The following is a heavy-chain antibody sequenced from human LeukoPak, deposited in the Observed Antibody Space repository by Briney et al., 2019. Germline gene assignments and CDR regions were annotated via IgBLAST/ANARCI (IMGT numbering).Heavy chain of an antibody. V-gene: IGHV1-18*01. CDR3: ARDYKGYSYENYFDC. Sequence: ASVKVSCKASGYTFTSYGISWVRQAPGQGLEWMGWISAYNGNTNYAQKVQGRVTMTTDTSTSTAYMDLRSLRSDDTAVYYCARDYKGYSYENYFDCWGQGTLVTVSS. D-gene: IGHD5-18*01. CDR2: ISAYNGNT. J-gene: IGHJ4*02. CDR1: GYTFTSYG.